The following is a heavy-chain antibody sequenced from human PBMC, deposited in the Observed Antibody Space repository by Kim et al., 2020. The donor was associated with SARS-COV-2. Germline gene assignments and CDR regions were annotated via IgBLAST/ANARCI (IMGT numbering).Heavy chain of an antibody. V-gene: IGHV4-4*02. Sequence: SETLSLTCAVSGGSISSSNWWSWVRQPPGKGLEWIGEIYHSGSTNYNPSLKSRVTISVDKSKNQFSLKLSSVTAADTAVYYCASGATGDGYNNDYWGQGTLVTVSS. D-gene: IGHD5-12*01. J-gene: IGHJ4*02. CDR2: IYHSGST. CDR1: GGSISSSNW. CDR3: ASGATGDGYNNDY.